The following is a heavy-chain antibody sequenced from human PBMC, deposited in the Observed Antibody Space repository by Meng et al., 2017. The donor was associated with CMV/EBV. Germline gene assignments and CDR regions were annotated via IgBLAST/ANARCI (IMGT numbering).Heavy chain of an antibody. CDR1: VFTFSSYS. CDR3: ARYCSSTSCPEGLFDY. J-gene: IGHJ4*02. CDR2: ISSSSSTI. V-gene: IGHV3-48*04. D-gene: IGHD2-2*01. Sequence: GGSLRLFCAASVFTFSSYSMNWVRQAPGKGLEWVSYISSSSSTIYYADSVKGRFTISRDNAKNTLYLQMNSLRAEDTAVYYCARYCSSTSCPEGLFDYWGQGTLVTVSS.